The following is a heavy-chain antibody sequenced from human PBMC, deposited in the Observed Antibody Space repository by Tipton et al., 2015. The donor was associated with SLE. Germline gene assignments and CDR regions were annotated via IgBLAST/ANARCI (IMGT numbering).Heavy chain of an antibody. CDR2: IRAKAYGGTP. J-gene: IGHJ4*02. CDR3: ARVVCTSTSCNYYFDY. D-gene: IGHD2-2*01. CDR1: GFRFGDFA. Sequence: RSLRLSCTTSGFRFGDFALTWVRQAPGKGLEWVGYIRAKAYGGTPEYAPSVRGRFTVSRDDSKRLASLQLTSLKTEDAAMYYCARVVCTSTSCNYYFDYWGQGALVTVSS. V-gene: IGHV3-49*04.